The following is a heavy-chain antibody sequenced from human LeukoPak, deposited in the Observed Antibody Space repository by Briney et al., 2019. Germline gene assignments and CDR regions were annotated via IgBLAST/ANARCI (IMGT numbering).Heavy chain of an antibody. D-gene: IGHD4-17*01. V-gene: IGHV3-7*01. CDR2: IKQDGSEK. Sequence: PGGSLRLSCAASGFTFSSYWMSWVRQAPGKGLEWVANIKQDGSEKYYVDSVKGRFTISRDNAKNSLYLQMNSLRAEDTAVYYCARDRWPWATVTTWPSDYWGQGTLVTVSS. CDR3: ARDRWPWATVTTWPSDY. CDR1: GFTFSSYW. J-gene: IGHJ4*02.